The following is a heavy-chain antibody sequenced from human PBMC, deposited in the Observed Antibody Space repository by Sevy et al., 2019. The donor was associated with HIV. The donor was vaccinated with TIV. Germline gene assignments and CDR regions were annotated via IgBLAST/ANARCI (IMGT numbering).Heavy chain of an antibody. J-gene: IGHJ4*02. CDR1: GFSFSPYS. V-gene: IGHV3-48*01. Sequence: GGSLRLSCGASGFSFSPYSMNWVRQAPGKGLEWISYISGTSQTIYYADSVKGRFTISRDNAKNSLYLQMNSLRAEDTALYYCARVPLYEDPWYCAHWGQGTLVTVSS. D-gene: IGHD2-2*02. CDR2: ISGTSQTI. CDR3: ARVPLYEDPWYCAH.